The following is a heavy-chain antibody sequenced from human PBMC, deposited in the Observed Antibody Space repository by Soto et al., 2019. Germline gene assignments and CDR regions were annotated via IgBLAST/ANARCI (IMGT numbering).Heavy chain of an antibody. J-gene: IGHJ4*02. Sequence: PSDTLSLTWTVSGGSIRSGDYYRSWIRQPPGKGLEWIGYIYYSGSTYYNPSLKSRVTISVDTSKNQFSLKLSSVTAADTAVYYCARDFSGWYFDYWGQGTLVTVS. D-gene: IGHD6-19*01. CDR3: ARDFSGWYFDY. CDR1: GGSIRSGDYY. CDR2: IYYSGST. V-gene: IGHV4-30-4*02.